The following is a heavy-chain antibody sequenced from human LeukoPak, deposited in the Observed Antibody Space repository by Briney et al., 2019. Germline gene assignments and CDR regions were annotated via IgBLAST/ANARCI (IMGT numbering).Heavy chain of an antibody. CDR2: IIPIFGTA. Sequence: GASVKVSCKASGDTFSSYAISWVRQAPGQGLEWMGGIIPIFGTANYAQKFQGRVTITADESTSTAYMELSSLRSEDTAVYYCAADYYDSSGYYEPDAFDIWGQGTMVTVSS. J-gene: IGHJ3*02. CDR1: GDTFSSYA. D-gene: IGHD3-22*01. CDR3: AADYYDSSGYYEPDAFDI. V-gene: IGHV1-69*13.